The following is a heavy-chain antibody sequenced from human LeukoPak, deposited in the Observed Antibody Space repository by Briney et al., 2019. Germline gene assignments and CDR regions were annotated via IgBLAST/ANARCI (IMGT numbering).Heavy chain of an antibody. CDR1: GFTVSSNY. CDR2: IYSGGGT. CDR3: AREGDGDYGAFDY. J-gene: IGHJ4*02. Sequence: GGSLRLSCAASGFTVSSNYMRWVRQAPGKGLEWVAVIYSGGGTYYADSVKGRFTISRDNSKNTLYLQMNSLRGEDTAVYYCAREGDGDYGAFDYWGQGTLVTVSS. D-gene: IGHD4-17*01. V-gene: IGHV3-53*01.